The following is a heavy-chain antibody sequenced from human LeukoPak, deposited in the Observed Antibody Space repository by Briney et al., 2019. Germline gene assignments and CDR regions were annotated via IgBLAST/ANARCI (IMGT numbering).Heavy chain of an antibody. J-gene: IGHJ4*02. CDR3: AREQQTFDFDY. Sequence: SVKVSCKASGGTFSSYAISLVRQAPGQGLEWIGRIIPIFGTANYAQKFQGRVTITTDESTSTAYMELSSLRSEDTAVYYCAREQQTFDFDYWGQGTLVTVSS. D-gene: IGHD6-13*01. V-gene: IGHV1-69*05. CDR2: IIPIFGTA. CDR1: GGTFSSYA.